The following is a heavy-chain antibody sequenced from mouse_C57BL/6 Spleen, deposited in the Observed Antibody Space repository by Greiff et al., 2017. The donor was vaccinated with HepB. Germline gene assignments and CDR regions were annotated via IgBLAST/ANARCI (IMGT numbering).Heavy chain of an antibody. D-gene: IGHD1-1*01. Sequence: VKLMESGAELVRPGASVTLSCKASGYTFTDYEMHWVKQTPVHGLEWIGAIDPETGGTAYNQKFKGKAILTADKSSSTAYMELRSLTSEDSAVYYCTREGYYYGPHYWGQGTTLTVSS. CDR3: TREGYYYGPHY. CDR2: IDPETGGT. J-gene: IGHJ2*01. CDR1: GYTFTDYE. V-gene: IGHV1-15*01.